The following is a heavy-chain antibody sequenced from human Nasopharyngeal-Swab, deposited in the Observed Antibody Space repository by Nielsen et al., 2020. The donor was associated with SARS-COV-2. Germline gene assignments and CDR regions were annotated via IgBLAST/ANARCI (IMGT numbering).Heavy chain of an antibody. V-gene: IGHV1-69*13. CDR3: ARDREKSSGWTGVDYYYMDV. Sequence: SVKVSCKASVGTFLSYAIRWVRQAPGQGLEWMGGIIPIFGTANYAQKFQGRVPITADESTSTAYMELSSLRSEDTAVYYCARDREKSSGWTGVDYYYMDVWGKGTTVTVSS. CDR1: VGTFLSYA. D-gene: IGHD6-19*01. CDR2: IIPIFGTA. J-gene: IGHJ6*03.